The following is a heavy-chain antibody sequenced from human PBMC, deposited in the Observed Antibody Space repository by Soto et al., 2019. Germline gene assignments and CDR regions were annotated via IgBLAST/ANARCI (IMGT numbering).Heavy chain of an antibody. CDR2: IIPIFGTA. D-gene: IGHD2-2*01. Sequence: QVQLVQSGAEVKKPGSSVKVSCKASGGTFSSYAISWVRQAPGQGLEWMGGIIPIFGTANYAQKFQGRVTITADESTSTAYMVLSSMRSEDTAVYYCARDYCSGTSCYPSYYYGMDVWGQGTTVTVSS. CDR1: GGTFSSYA. J-gene: IGHJ6*02. V-gene: IGHV1-69*01. CDR3: ARDYCSGTSCYPSYYYGMDV.